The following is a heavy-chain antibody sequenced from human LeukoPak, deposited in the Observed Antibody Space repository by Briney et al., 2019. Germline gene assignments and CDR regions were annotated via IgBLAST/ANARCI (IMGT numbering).Heavy chain of an antibody. CDR2: IKQDGSEK. J-gene: IGHJ4*02. D-gene: IGHD3-10*01. CDR3: AVGVYYFDY. Sequence: GGSLRLSCAASGFTFSDHYMDWVRQAPGKGLEWVANIKQDGSEKYYVDSVKGRFTISRDNAKNSLCLQMNSLRAEDTAVYYCAVGVYYFDYWGQGTLVIVSS. V-gene: IGHV3-7*02. CDR1: GFTFSDHY.